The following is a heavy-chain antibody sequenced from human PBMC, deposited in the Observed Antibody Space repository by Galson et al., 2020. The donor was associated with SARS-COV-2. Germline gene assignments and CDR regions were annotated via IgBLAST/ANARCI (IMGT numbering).Heavy chain of an antibody. J-gene: IGHJ6*02. CDR1: GGSFSGYY. CDR3: ARGSRYCSSTGCYRLDV. V-gene: IGHV4-34*01. CDR2: INHSGST. D-gene: IGHD2-2*01. Sequence: SETLSLTCAVYGGSFSGYYWSWIRQPPGKGLEWIGEINHSGSTNYNPSLKSRVTISVDTSKNQFSLKLSSVTAADTAVYYCARGSRYCSSTGCYRLDVWGQGTTVTVSS.